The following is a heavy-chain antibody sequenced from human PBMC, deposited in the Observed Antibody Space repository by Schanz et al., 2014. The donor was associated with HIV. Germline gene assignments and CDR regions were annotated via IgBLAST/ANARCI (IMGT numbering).Heavy chain of an antibody. CDR1: GSSVTYFY. CDR2: INDSGRA. D-gene: IGHD3-16*01. Sequence: QVQLQQWGAGLLKPSETLSLTCAVYGSSVTYFYWSWIRQSPGKGLEWIGEINDSGRASINPSLKSRVTMSVDTSKNQFSLKLSSVTAADTAFYYCAKDGGRMGGQRQLFAYWGHGTLVTVSS. V-gene: IGHV4-34*02. CDR3: AKDGGRMGGQRQLFAY. J-gene: IGHJ4*03.